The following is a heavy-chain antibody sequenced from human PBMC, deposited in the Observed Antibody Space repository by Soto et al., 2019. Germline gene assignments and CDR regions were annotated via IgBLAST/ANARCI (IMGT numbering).Heavy chain of an antibody. D-gene: IGHD3-22*01. J-gene: IGHJ2*01. V-gene: IGHV3-48*03. CDR2: ISSSGSTI. CDR3: ARAFEGYYDSSGYYPDNWYFDL. Sequence: GGSLRLSCAASGFTLSSYEMNWVRQAPGKGLEWVSYISSSGSTIYYADSVKGRFTISRDNAKNSLYLQMNSLRAEDTAVYYCARAFEGYYDSSGYYPDNWYFDLWGRGTLVTVSS. CDR1: GFTLSSYE.